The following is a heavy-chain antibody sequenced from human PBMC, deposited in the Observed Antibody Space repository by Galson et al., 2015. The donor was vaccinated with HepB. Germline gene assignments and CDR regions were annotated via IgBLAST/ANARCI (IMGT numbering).Heavy chain of an antibody. Sequence: SLRLSCAASGFTFSSYSMNWARQAPGKGLEWVSYISSSSSTIYYADSVKGRFTISRDNAKNSLYLQMNSLRDEDTAVYYCARDSLLGIRGSDYWGQGTLVTVSS. CDR3: ARDSLLGIRGSDY. V-gene: IGHV3-48*02. CDR1: GFTFSSYS. J-gene: IGHJ4*02. CDR2: ISSSSSTI. D-gene: IGHD3-10*01.